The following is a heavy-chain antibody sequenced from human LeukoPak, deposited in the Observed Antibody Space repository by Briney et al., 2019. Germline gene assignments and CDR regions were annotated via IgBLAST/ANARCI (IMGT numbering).Heavy chain of an antibody. J-gene: IGHJ3*01. CDR3: ARAVGPFDF. CDR1: GFTFSTYG. V-gene: IGHV3-33*01. Sequence: PGRSLRLSCAASGFTFSTYGMHWVRQAPGKGLEWVAVIWYDGSIKYYGDSVKGRFTISRDNSKNTLYLQMNSLRAEDAAMYYCARAVGPFDFWGPGTLVIVSS. CDR2: IWYDGSIK.